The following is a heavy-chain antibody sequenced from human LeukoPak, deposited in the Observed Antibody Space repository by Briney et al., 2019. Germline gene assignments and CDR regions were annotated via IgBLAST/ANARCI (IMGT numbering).Heavy chain of an antibody. CDR2: VRGSNGYM. J-gene: IGHJ4*02. V-gene: IGHV3-21*01. CDR3: ARDLKEYYFDC. CDR1: GFTFSDYA. Sequence: PGGSLRLSCTASGFTFSDYAMSWVRQAPGKGLEWVSSVRGSNGYMYYADSVKGRFTISRDNAKNSLYLQMSSLRAEDTAVYYCARDLKEYYFDCWGQGTLVTVSS.